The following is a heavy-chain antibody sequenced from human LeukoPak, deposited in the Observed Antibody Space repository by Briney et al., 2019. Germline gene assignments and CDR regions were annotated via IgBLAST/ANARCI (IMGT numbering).Heavy chain of an antibody. D-gene: IGHD1-26*01. J-gene: IGHJ4*02. CDR1: GYSFTSYW. Sequence: GESLKISCKGSGYSFTSYWIGWVRQMPGKGPEWMGIIYPGDSDTRYSPSFQGQVTISADNSISTAYLQWSSLKASDTAMYYCARATWELVDPYYFDYWGQGTHVTVSS. CDR2: IYPGDSDT. CDR3: ARATWELVDPYYFDY. V-gene: IGHV5-51*01.